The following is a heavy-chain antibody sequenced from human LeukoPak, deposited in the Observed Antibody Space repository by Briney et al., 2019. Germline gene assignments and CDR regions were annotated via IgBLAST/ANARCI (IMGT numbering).Heavy chain of an antibody. V-gene: IGHV4-31*03. J-gene: IGHJ5*02. CDR2: IYYSGST. CDR1: GGSISSGGYY. D-gene: IGHD6-13*01. Sequence: SQTLSLTCTVSGGSISSGGYYWSWIRQHPGKGLEWIGYIYYSGSTYYNPSLKSRVTISVDTSKNQFSLKLSSVTAADTAVYYCARDRIAAAGTSWFDPWGQGTLVTVSS. CDR3: ARDRIAAAGTSWFDP.